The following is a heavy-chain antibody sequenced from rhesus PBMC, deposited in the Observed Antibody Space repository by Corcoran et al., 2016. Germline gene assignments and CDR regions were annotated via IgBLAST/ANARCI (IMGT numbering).Heavy chain of an antibody. Sequence: QVQLQESGPGLVKPSEPLSLTCAVSGYSISSGYGWCWIRQPPGKGLEWIGYISYSGSSYYTPSFKSRVTSSIDTSKNQFSLKLSSVTAADTAVYYCARDLHTDWYFDIWGPGTPITISS. J-gene: IGHJ2*01. V-gene: IGHV4-127*01. CDR1: GYSISSGYG. CDR3: ARDLHTDWYFDI. D-gene: IGHD3-3*01. CDR2: ISYSGSS.